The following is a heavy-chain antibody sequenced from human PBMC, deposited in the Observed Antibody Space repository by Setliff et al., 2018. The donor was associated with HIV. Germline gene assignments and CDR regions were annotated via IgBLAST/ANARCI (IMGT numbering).Heavy chain of an antibody. V-gene: IGHV1-69*10. CDR3: ARDSAGGVATIPHFDY. J-gene: IGHJ4*02. D-gene: IGHD5-12*01. CDR2: IIPILGIA. Sequence: SMKVSCKASGGTFSSYTISWVRQAPGQGLEWMGGIIPILGIANYAQKFQGRVTITADESTSTAYMELSSLRSEDTAVYYCARDSAGGVATIPHFDYWGQGTLVTVSS. CDR1: GGTFSSYT.